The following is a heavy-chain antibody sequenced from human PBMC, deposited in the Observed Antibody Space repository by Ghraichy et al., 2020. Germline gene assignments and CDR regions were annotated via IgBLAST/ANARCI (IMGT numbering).Heavy chain of an antibody. CDR2: ITTSGST. CDR1: GGSIINYH. CDR3: ATIGSSYGGAFDI. Sequence: SETPSLTCTVSGGSIINYHWTWIRQPPGKGLEYIGYITTSGSTNYNPSLKSRVTISVDTSKNQLSLKVSSVTAADTAVYYCATIGSSYGGAFDIWGQGTMVIVSS. J-gene: IGHJ3*02. D-gene: IGHD1-26*01. V-gene: IGHV4-4*09.